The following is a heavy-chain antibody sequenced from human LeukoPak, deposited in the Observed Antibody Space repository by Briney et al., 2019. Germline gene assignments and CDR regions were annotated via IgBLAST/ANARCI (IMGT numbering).Heavy chain of an antibody. Sequence: TSETLSLTCTVSGGSITDSYWSWIRQAPGKRLEWIGYMYYTGDTNYNPSLRSRVTMSVDTSKIHFSLTLTSVTAANTAVYYCAKGGFYPVFVHNWGQGTLVTVSS. CDR3: AKGGFYPVFVHN. CDR1: GGSITDSY. V-gene: IGHV4-59*01. J-gene: IGHJ4*02. CDR2: MYYTGDT. D-gene: IGHD3-22*01.